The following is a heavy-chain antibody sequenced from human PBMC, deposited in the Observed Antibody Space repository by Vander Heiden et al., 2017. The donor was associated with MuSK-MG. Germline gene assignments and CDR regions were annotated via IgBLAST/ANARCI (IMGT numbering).Heavy chain of an antibody. J-gene: IGHJ4*02. D-gene: IGHD3-16*01. CDR3: ARGGSSYGYDY. V-gene: IGHV3-66*01. Sequence: EVQLVESGGGLVQPGGSLRLSCAASGFTVSTNYISWVRQAPGKGLEWVSLIYSGGSTYYADSVKGRFTISRDSSRNTLYLQMNSLRAEETAVYYCARGGSSYGYDYWGQGTLVTVSS. CDR2: IYSGGST. CDR1: GFTVSTNY.